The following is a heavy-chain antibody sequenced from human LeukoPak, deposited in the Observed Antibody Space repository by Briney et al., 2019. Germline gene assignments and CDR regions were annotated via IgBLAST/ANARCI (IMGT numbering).Heavy chain of an antibody. CDR2: ISNSDGST. CDR1: AFTFSSYA. CDR3: AKATGYLL. J-gene: IGHJ4*02. Sequence: GGSLRLSCAASAFTFSSYAMSWVRQAPGKGLEWVSIISNSDGSTYYADSVKGRFTISRDNSENTLYLQMNSLRAEDTAVYYCAKATGYLLWGQGTLVIVSS. V-gene: IGHV3-23*01. D-gene: IGHD1-14*01.